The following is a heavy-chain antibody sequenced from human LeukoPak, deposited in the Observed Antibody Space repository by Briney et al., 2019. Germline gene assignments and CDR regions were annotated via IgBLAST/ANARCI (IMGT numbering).Heavy chain of an antibody. CDR1: GFTFSSYG. CDR3: AKDAGGPSMTLGY. D-gene: IGHD1-14*01. V-gene: IGHV3-30*02. CDR2: IRYDGSNK. J-gene: IGHJ4*02. Sequence: PGGSLRLSCAASGFTFSSYGMHWVRQAPGKGPEWVAFIRYDGSNKYYADSVKGRFTISRDNSKNTLYLQMNSLRAEDTAVYYCAKDAGGPSMTLGYWGQGTLVTVSS.